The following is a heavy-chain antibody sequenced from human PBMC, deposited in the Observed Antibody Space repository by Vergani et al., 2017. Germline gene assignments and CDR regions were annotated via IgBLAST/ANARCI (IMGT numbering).Heavy chain of an antibody. J-gene: IGHJ6*04. CDR2: IYYTGST. CDR1: GGSINNGDYY. D-gene: IGHD3-3*01. Sequence: QVQLQESGPGLVKPSQTLSLTCTVSGGSINNGDYYWSWIRQPPGKGLEWIGYIYYTGSTYYNPSLKSRVTISEDTSKDQFSLKLSSVTAADTAVYYCARDSSITIFGVPLDFWGKGTTVTVSS. CDR3: ARDSSITIFGVPLDF. V-gene: IGHV4-30-4*01.